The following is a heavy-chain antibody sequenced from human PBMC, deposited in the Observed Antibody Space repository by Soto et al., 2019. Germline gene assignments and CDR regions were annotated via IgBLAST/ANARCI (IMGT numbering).Heavy chain of an antibody. V-gene: IGHV3-23*01. Sequence: EVQLLESGGGLVQPGGSLRLSCAASGFTFSSYAMSWVRQAPGKGLEWVSAISGSGGTTYYADSVKGRFTISRDNSKNTLYLQMNSLRVEDSAVYYCAKTREYSGYDSIDYWGQGTLVTVSS. CDR2: ISGSGGTT. CDR1: GFTFSSYA. D-gene: IGHD5-12*01. CDR3: AKTREYSGYDSIDY. J-gene: IGHJ4*02.